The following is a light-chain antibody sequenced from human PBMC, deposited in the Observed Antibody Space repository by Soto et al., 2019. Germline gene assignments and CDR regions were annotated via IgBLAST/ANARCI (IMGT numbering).Light chain of an antibody. CDR2: GAS. CDR1: QTITTY. V-gene: IGKV1-39*01. J-gene: IGKJ5*01. CDR3: QQSYTTPIT. Sequence: DIQLTQSPSSLSASVGDRRTIPGQASQTITTYLSWFXXKQGKXXKXLVYGASSLQSGVPSRFSGSGSGTELTLTISSLQSEDFATYYCQQSYTTPITFGQGTRLEIK.